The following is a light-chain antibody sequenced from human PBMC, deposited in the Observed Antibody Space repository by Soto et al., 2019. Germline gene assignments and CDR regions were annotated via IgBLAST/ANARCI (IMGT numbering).Light chain of an antibody. CDR1: QSLSSTY. CDR3: QQYGSSPLT. J-gene: IGKJ1*01. Sequence: EIVLTQSPGTLSLSPGERATLSCRASQSLSSTYLAWYQQKPGQAPRLLIYGASNRATGIPDRFSGSGSGSDFTLTINRLEPEDFAVYYCQQYGSSPLTFGQGTKVEIK. V-gene: IGKV3-20*01. CDR2: GAS.